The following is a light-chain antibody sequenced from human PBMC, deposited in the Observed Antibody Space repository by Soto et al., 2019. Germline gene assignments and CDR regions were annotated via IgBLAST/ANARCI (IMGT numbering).Light chain of an antibody. J-gene: IGKJ1*01. CDR2: KAS. Sequence: DIQMTQSPSTMAASVGDRVTITFRASDSISPWVAWYQQKPGKAPKLLIYKASSLESGVPSRFSGSGSGTEFTLTISSLQPDDFATYYCQHYNSSPWTFGQGTKVDIK. CDR3: QHYNSSPWT. CDR1: DSISPW. V-gene: IGKV1-5*03.